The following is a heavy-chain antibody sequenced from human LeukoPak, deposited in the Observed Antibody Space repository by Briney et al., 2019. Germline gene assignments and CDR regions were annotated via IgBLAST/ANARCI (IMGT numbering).Heavy chain of an antibody. CDR1: GGSISSGSYY. J-gene: IGHJ5*02. Sequence: SETLSLTCTVSGGSISSGSYYWSWIRQPPGKGLEWIGYIYYSGSTNYNPSLKSRVTISVDTSKNQFSLKLSSVTAADTAVYYCARTFGDYYGSGSLEGLVWFDPWGQGTLVTVSS. CDR3: ARTFGDYYGSGSLEGLVWFDP. CDR2: IYYSGST. V-gene: IGHV4-61*01. D-gene: IGHD3-10*01.